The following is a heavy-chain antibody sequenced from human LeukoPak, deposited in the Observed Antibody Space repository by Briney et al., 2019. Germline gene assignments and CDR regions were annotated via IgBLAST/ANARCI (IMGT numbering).Heavy chain of an antibody. J-gene: IGHJ4*02. Sequence: PGGSLRPSCAASGFTFTDYYMSWIRQAPGRGLEWVSCISSSPSPTYYAASVKGRFTISRDNSENTLYLQMNSLRAEDTAVYYCARARIAAAGTNFDYWGQGTLVTVSS. CDR1: GFTFTDYY. CDR2: ISSSPSPT. CDR3: ARARIAAAGTNFDY. D-gene: IGHD6-13*01. V-gene: IGHV3-11*04.